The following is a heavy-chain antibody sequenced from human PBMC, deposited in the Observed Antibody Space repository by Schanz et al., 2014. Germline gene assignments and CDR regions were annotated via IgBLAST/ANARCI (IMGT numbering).Heavy chain of an antibody. Sequence: EVQLVESGGGLIQPGGSLRLSCAVSGFTVNTHYMSWVRQAPGKGLEWISSMYINSGSTQYADSVKGRFIISRDSSKNTXFLQMNSLRAEDTAVYFCARDGGRDGYNLAFDVWGQGTLVTVSS. CDR2: MYINSGST. CDR3: ARDGGRDGYNLAFDV. D-gene: IGHD5-12*01. CDR1: GFTVNTHY. V-gene: IGHV3-53*01. J-gene: IGHJ3*01.